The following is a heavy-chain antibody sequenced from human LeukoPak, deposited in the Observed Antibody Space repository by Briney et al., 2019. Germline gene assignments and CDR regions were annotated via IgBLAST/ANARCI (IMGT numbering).Heavy chain of an antibody. Sequence: PGGSLRLSCAASGFTVSSNYMSWVRQAPGKGLQWVSVIYSGGNTYCADSVKGRFIISRDNSKNTLYLQMNSLRAEDTAVYYCAGRTVTPYYHDSSGFHLQYWGQGTLVTVSS. CDR3: AGRTVTPYYHDSSGFHLQY. CDR1: GFTVSSNY. J-gene: IGHJ1*01. CDR2: IYSGGNT. D-gene: IGHD3-22*01. V-gene: IGHV3-53*01.